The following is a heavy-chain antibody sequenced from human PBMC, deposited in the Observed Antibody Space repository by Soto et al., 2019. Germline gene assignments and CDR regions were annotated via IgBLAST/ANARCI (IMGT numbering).Heavy chain of an antibody. Sequence: GGSLRLSCAASGFTFSSYSMSWVRQAPGKGLEWVSSISSSSSYIYYADSVKGRFTISRDNAKNSLYLQMNSLRAEDTAVYYCARVVGELLWFGDPRPAFDIWGQGTMVTVSS. J-gene: IGHJ3*02. V-gene: IGHV3-21*01. CDR2: ISSSSSYI. CDR1: GFTFSSYS. CDR3: ARVVGELLWFGDPRPAFDI. D-gene: IGHD3-10*01.